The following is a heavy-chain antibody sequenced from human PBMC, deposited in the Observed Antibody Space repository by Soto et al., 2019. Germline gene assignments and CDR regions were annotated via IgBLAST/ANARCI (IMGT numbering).Heavy chain of an antibody. Sequence: EVQLVESGGGLVQPGGSLRLSCAASGFTFSSYWMHWVRQAPGKGLVWVSRINSDGSSTSYADSVKGRFTISRDNAKNTLYLQMNSLRAEDTAVYYCAIRGVVRGVIVPDYWGQGTLVTVSS. V-gene: IGHV3-74*01. CDR3: AIRGVVRGVIVPDY. J-gene: IGHJ4*02. CDR1: GFTFSSYW. CDR2: INSDGSST. D-gene: IGHD3-10*01.